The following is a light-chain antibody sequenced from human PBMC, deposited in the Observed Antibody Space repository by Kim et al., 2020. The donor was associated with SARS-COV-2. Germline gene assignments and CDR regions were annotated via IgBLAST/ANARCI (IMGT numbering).Light chain of an antibody. J-gene: IGKJ2*01. CDR2: SAT. CDR1: RTVVYDGTNKNF. V-gene: IGKV4-1*01. Sequence: RANINWKSSRTVVYDGTNKNFVAWYQQKPGQPTKLLIYSATTRESGVPDRFSGSVSGTDFTLTVSSMLAEDVAVYYWQEYYTTPYTFGQGTKLEI. CDR3: QEYYTTPYT.